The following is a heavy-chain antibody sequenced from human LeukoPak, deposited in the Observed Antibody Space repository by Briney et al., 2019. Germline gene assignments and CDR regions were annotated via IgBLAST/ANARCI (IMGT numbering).Heavy chain of an antibody. J-gene: IGHJ4*02. CDR3: ARQRGYSGYDFDY. CDR2: ISSSSTI. CDR1: GFTVSSNY. D-gene: IGHD5-12*01. Sequence: GGSLRLSCAASGFTVSSNYMNWVRQAPGKGLEWVSYISSSSTIYYADSVKGRFTISRDNSKNTLYLQMNSLRAEDTAVYYCARQRGYSGYDFDYWGQGTLVTVSS. V-gene: IGHV3-53*01.